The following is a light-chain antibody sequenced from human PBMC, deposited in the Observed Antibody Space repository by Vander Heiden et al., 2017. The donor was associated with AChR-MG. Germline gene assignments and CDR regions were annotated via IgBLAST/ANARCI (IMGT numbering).Light chain of an antibody. CDR1: QTIGHD. Sequence: PPTLSASVGDRATIPCRASQTIGHDLDWYQQKLGKAPRLLIYGVSSSASGVPSRFSGSGSGTDFTLTISSLQPEDSAVYYCQQSYSGPWTFGQGTPVDIK. CDR3: QQSYSGPWT. J-gene: IGKJ5*01. V-gene: IGKV1-39*01. CDR2: GVS.